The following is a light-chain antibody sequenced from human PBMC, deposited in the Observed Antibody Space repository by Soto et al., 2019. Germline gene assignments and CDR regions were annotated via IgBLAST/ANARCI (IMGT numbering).Light chain of an antibody. V-gene: IGKV3-20*01. CDR3: QVYGSPPWT. CDR2: GAS. J-gene: IGKJ1*01. CDR1: QSFSSSY. Sequence: EIVLTQSPGTLSFSPGERSTLSCRSSQSFSSSYLAWYQQKPGQAPRLLIYGASSRATGIPDRFSGRGSGTDFTLTSSILNPDDSAVYYCQVYGSPPWTFGQGTKVDIK.